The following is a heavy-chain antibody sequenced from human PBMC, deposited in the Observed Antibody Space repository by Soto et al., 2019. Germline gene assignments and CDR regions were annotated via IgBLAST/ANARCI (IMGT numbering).Heavy chain of an antibody. D-gene: IGHD3-9*01. V-gene: IGHV4-34*01. CDR1: GGSFSGYY. Sequence: SETLSLTCAVYGGSFSGYYWSWIRQPPGKGLEWIGEINHSGSTNYNPSLKSRVTISVDTSKNQFSLKLSSVTAADTAVYYCARGRTGPYPPNFDYWGQGTLVTVSS. CDR3: ARGRTGPYPPNFDY. J-gene: IGHJ4*02. CDR2: INHSGST.